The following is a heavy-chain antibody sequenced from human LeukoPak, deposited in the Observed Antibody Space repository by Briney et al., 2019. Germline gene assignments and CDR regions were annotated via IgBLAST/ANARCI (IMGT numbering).Heavy chain of an antibody. CDR3: ARSSSVTIPGYYFDY. CDR1: GYTFTSYG. V-gene: IGHV1-18*01. D-gene: IGHD2-21*01. Sequence: ASVKVSCKASGYTFTSYGFTWVRQAPGQGLEWMGWISANSGNTNYAPKFQGRVTMTTDTSTSTAYMDLRSLRSDDTAVYYCARSSSVTIPGYYFDYWGQGTLVTVSS. CDR2: ISANSGNT. J-gene: IGHJ4*02.